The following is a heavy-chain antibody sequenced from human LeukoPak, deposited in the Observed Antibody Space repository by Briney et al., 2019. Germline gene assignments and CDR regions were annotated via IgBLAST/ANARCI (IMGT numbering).Heavy chain of an antibody. Sequence: ASVKVSCKASGYTFTSYGISWVRQAPGQGLEWMGWISAYNGNTNYAQKLQGRVTMTTDTSTSTAYMELRSLTSDDTAVYFCARPRRRYYYYGMDVWGQGTSVTVSS. V-gene: IGHV1-18*01. J-gene: IGHJ6*02. CDR3: ARPRRRYYYYGMDV. CDR2: ISAYNGNT. CDR1: GYTFTSYG.